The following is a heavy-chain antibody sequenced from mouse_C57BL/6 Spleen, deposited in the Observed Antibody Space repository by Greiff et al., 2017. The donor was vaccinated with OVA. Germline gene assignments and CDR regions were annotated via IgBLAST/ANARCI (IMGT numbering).Heavy chain of an antibody. J-gene: IGHJ3*01. V-gene: IGHV1-26*01. CDR2: INPNNGGT. CDR1: GYTFTDYY. CDR3: ARATDYYGSSSAY. Sequence: EVQLQQSGPELVKPGASVKISCKASGYTFTDYYMNWVKQSHGKSLEWIGDINPNNGGTSYNQKFKGKATLTVDKSSSTAYMELRSLTSEDSAVYYCARATDYYGSSSAYWGQGTLVTVSA. D-gene: IGHD1-1*01.